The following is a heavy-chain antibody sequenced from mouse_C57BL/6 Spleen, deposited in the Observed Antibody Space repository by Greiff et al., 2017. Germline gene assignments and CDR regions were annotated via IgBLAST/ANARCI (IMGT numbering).Heavy chain of an antibody. D-gene: IGHD3-2*02. CDR3: ARGAAQATFAY. V-gene: IGHV1-82*01. Sequence: VQLQQSGPELVKPGASVKISCKASGYAFSSSWMNWVKQRPGKGLEWIGRIYPGDGGTNYNGKFKGKATLTADKSSSTAYMQLSSLTSEDSAVYFCARGAAQATFAYWGQGTLVTVSA. CDR1: GYAFSSSW. CDR2: IYPGDGGT. J-gene: IGHJ3*01.